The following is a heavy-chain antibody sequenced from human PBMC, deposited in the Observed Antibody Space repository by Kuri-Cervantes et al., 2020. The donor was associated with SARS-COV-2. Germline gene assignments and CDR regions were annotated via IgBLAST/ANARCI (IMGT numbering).Heavy chain of an antibody. CDR1: GFTFSSFG. D-gene: IGHD6-13*01. V-gene: IGHV3-23*01. J-gene: IGHJ4*02. Sequence: GESLKISFSASGFTFSSFGMSWGRQAPGKGLEWVSAISDSGGDTFYADSVKGRFTVSRDNPKNTLYLQMNSLSADDTAVDYCAKSMSIAAPASDYWGQGTLVTVSS. CDR3: AKSMSIAAPASDY. CDR2: ISDSGGDT.